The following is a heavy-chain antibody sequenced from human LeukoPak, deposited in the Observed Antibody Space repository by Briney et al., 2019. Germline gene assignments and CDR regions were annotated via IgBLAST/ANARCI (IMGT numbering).Heavy chain of an antibody. D-gene: IGHD3-10*01. V-gene: IGHV3-21*01. Sequence: GGSLRLSCAASGFTFSSYSMNWVRQAPGKGLEWVSSISSSTSYIYYADSVKGRFTISRDNAKKSLYLQMNSLRAEDTAVYYCAREGEGWFGEFNYWGQGTLVTVSS. CDR1: GFTFSSYS. CDR2: ISSSTSYI. J-gene: IGHJ4*02. CDR3: AREGEGWFGEFNY.